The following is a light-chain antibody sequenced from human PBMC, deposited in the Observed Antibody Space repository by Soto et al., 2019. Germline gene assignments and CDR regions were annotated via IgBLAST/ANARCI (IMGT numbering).Light chain of an antibody. CDR3: QHYGGMCT. J-gene: IGKJ1*01. Sequence: IQMTQSPSSLSASIGDRVTITCRASQSISNRLAWYQQKPGKAPKVLIYDASSLESGVPSRFSGSGSGTEFILTISSLQPDDFATYWCQHYGGMCTFGQGTKVDIK. CDR2: DAS. CDR1: QSISNR. V-gene: IGKV1-5*01.